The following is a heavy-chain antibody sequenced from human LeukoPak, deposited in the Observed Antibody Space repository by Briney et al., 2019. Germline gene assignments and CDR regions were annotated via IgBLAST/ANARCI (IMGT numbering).Heavy chain of an antibody. CDR2: INPDVGET. CDR1: VYRFTIYY. Sequence: ASVTVSFKSSVYRFTIYYIHWLRQAPRQRVEWMGWINPDVGETHSAQKYLGRVTITSDTSITTAYIELRQLRTEATAVYYCARDPPLSGRWVFDIWGQGTMVTVSS. V-gene: IGHV1-2*02. D-gene: IGHD3-16*02. J-gene: IGHJ3*02. CDR3: ARDPPLSGRWVFDI.